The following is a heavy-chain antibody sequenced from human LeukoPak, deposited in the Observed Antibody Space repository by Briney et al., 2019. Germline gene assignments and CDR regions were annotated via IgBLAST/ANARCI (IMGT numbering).Heavy chain of an antibody. Sequence: SVKVSCKASGGTFSSYAISWVRQAPGQGLEWMGGLIPIFGTANYAQKFQGRVTITADESTSTAYMELSSLRSEDTAVYYCASIGDFWSGYYRGYGMDVWGQGTTVTVSS. J-gene: IGHJ6*02. CDR3: ASIGDFWSGYYRGYGMDV. D-gene: IGHD3-3*01. V-gene: IGHV1-69*13. CDR2: LIPIFGTA. CDR1: GGTFSSYA.